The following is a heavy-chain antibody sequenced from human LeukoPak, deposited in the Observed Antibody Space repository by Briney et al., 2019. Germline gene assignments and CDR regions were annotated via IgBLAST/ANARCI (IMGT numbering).Heavy chain of an antibody. CDR3: ARDQEEQLVHAFDI. CDR1: GGSISSGDDY. J-gene: IGHJ3*02. V-gene: IGHV4-30-4*08. D-gene: IGHD6-6*01. CDR2: IYYSGST. Sequence: SQTLSLTCTVSGGSISSGDDYWSWIRQPPGKGLEWIGYIYYSGSTYYNPSLKSRVTISVATSKNQFSLTLSSVTAADTAVYYCARDQEEQLVHAFDIWGQGTMATVSS.